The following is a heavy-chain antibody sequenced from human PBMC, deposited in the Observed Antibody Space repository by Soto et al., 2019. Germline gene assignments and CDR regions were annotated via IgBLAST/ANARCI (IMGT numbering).Heavy chain of an antibody. J-gene: IGHJ4*02. V-gene: IGHV3-15*01. D-gene: IGHD3-9*01. CDR3: TRVTPSTIPLYSY. Sequence: GGSLRLSCAASGFTFSNAWMSWVRQAPGKGLEWVGRIKSKTDGGTTDYAAPVKGRFTISRDDSKNTLYLQMNSLKTEDTAVYYCTRVTPSTIPLYSYWGQGTLVTVSS. CDR2: IKSKTDGGTT. CDR1: GFTFSNAW.